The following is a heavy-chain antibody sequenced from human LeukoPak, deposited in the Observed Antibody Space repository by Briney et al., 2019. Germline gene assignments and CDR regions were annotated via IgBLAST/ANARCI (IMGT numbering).Heavy chain of an antibody. CDR2: ISYDGNDK. CDR3: AKSDSSSPLDY. V-gene: IGHV3-30-3*02. CDR1: GFIFSSYA. Sequence: GGSLRLSCSVSGFIFSSYAMHWVRQAPGKGLEWVAVISYDGNDKYYADSVKGRFTISRDNSKNTLYLQMNSLRAEDTAVYYCAKSDSSSPLDYWGQGTLVTVSS. J-gene: IGHJ4*02. D-gene: IGHD6-13*01.